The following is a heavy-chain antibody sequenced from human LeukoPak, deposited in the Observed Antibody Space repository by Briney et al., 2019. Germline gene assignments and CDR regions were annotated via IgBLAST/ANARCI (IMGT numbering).Heavy chain of an antibody. Sequence: PSETLSLTCTVSGGSISSYYWSWIRQPPGKGLEWIGYIYYSGSTNYNPSLKSRVTISVDTSKNQFSLKLSSVTAADTAVYYCARSPPRYYYDSSGYYSDWGQGTLVTVSS. CDR2: IYYSGST. D-gene: IGHD3-22*01. J-gene: IGHJ4*02. CDR3: ARSPPRYYYDSSGYYSD. V-gene: IGHV4-59*01. CDR1: GGSISSYY.